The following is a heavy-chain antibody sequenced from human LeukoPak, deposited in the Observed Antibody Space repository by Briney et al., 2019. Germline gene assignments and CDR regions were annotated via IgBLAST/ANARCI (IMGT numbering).Heavy chain of an antibody. D-gene: IGHD2-8*01. CDR3: ARRMDDAFDI. J-gene: IGHJ3*02. V-gene: IGHV4-59*01. CDR2: IYYSGST. Sequence: PSETLSLTCTVSGRSISTYYWSWIRQPPGKGLEWIGYIYYSGSTNYNPSLKSRVTISVDTSKNQFSLKLSSVTAADTAVYYCARRMDDAFDIWGQGTMVTVSS. CDR1: GRSISTYY.